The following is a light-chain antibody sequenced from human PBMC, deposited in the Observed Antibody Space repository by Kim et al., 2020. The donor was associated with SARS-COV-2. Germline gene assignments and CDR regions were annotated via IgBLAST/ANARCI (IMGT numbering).Light chain of an antibody. CDR1: LSLLHTEGDTY. V-gene: IGKV2-28*01. CDR2: SGS. CDR3: MQALQTPYT. Sequence: EPDSISCRSRLSLLHTEGDTYLDWFLQKPGQSPQLLIYSGSGRASGVSDRFSGSGSGTDFTLRISRVEAEDCGVYYCMQALQTPYTFGQGTKLEI. J-gene: IGKJ2*01.